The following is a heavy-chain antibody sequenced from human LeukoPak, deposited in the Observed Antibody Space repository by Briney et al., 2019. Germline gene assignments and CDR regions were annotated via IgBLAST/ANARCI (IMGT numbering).Heavy chain of an antibody. CDR3: TTGTSGWSS. Sequence: GGSLRLSCAASGFTFNNAWMSWVRQAPGRGLEWVGHLKSKTDGGTTDYGAPVKGRFTISRDDSKNTLYLQMNSLKTEDTAVYYCTTGTSGWSSWGQGTLVTVSS. CDR1: GFTFNNAW. CDR2: LKSKTDGGTT. V-gene: IGHV3-15*01. J-gene: IGHJ4*02. D-gene: IGHD6-19*01.